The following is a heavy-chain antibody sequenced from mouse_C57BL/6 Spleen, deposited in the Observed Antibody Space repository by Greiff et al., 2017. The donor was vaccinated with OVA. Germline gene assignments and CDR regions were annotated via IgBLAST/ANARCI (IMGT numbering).Heavy chain of an antibody. V-gene: IGHV10-3*01. J-gene: IGHJ4*01. D-gene: IGHD2-4*01. CDR1: GFTFNTYA. CDR3: VRGWYDDYDPYYAMDY. CDR2: IRSKSSNYAT. Sequence: DVHLVESGGGLVQPKGSLKLSCAASGFTFNTYAMHWVRQAPGKGLEWVARIRSKSSNYATYYADSVKDRFTISRDDSQSMLYLQMNNLKTEDTAMYYCVRGWYDDYDPYYAMDYWGQGTSVTVSS.